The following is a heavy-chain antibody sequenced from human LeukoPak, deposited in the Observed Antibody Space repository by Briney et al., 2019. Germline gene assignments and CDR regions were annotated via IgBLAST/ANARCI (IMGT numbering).Heavy chain of an antibody. V-gene: IGHV4-59*01. CDR2: IYYSGST. CDR1: GGSFSTYY. D-gene: IGHD3-16*01. J-gene: IGHJ4*02. CDR3: ARAVISFGAAVAKGFDC. Sequence: PSETLSLTCTVSGGSFSTYYWSWIRQPPGKGLEWTGYIYYSGSTDYNPSLKSRVTMSLDTSKNQFSLKLSSVTAADTAVYYCARAVISFGAAVAKGFDCWGQGTLVTVSS.